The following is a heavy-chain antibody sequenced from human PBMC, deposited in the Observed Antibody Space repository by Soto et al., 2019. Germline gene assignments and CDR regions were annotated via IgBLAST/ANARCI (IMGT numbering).Heavy chain of an antibody. J-gene: IGHJ5*02. CDR2: IYLGDSDT. CDR1: GGHVAGYW. Sequence: LKLSCTGSGGHVAGYWIGWERQMTGKGLEWMGIIYLGDSDTRYSPSFQGQVTISADKSISTAYLQWSSLKASDTAMYYCARQTYCSSTSCYTVDPWVQGTLVIVSS. D-gene: IGHD2-2*02. CDR3: ARQTYCSSTSCYTVDP. V-gene: IGHV5-51*01.